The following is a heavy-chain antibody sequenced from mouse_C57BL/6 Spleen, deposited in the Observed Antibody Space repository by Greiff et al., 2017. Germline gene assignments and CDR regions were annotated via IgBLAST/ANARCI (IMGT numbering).Heavy chain of an antibody. CDR1: GYTFTDYN. CDR3: AREEGGFPLAY. CDR2: INPNNGGT. Sequence: EVQLQESGPELVKPGASVKMSCKASGYTFTDYNMHWVKQSHGKSLEWIGYINPNNGGTSYNQKFKGKATLTVNKSSSTAYMELRSLTSEDSAVYYCAREEGGFPLAYWGQGTLVTVSA. J-gene: IGHJ3*01. V-gene: IGHV1-22*01.